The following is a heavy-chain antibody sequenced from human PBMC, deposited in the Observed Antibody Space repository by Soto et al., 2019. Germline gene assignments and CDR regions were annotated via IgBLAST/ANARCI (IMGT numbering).Heavy chain of an antibody. J-gene: IGHJ6*02. Sequence: QVQLQQWGAGLLKPSETLSLTCAVYGGSFSGYYWSWIRQPPGKGLEWIGEINHSGSTNYNPSLKSGVTISVDTSKNQFSLKLSSVTAADKAVYYCARVTSAAAAGTRTSCYYYYGMDVWGQGTTVTVSS. V-gene: IGHV4-34*01. CDR2: INHSGST. D-gene: IGHD6-13*01. CDR3: ARVTSAAAAGTRTSCYYYYGMDV. CDR1: GGSFSGYY.